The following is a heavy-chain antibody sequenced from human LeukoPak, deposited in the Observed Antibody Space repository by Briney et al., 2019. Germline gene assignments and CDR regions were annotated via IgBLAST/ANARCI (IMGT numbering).Heavy chain of an antibody. CDR2: IYSGGST. Sequence: AGGSLRLSCAASGFTVSSNYMSWVRQAPGKGLEWVSVIYSGGSTYYADSVMGRFTISRDNSKNTLYLQMNSLRAEDTAVYYCARGYCSSTSCYYCYYYMDVWGKGTTVTVSS. J-gene: IGHJ6*03. D-gene: IGHD2-2*01. CDR1: GFTVSSNY. V-gene: IGHV3-66*02. CDR3: ARGYCSSTSCYYCYYYMDV.